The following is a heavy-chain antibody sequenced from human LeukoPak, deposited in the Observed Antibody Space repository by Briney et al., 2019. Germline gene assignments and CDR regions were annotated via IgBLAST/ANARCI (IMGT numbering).Heavy chain of an antibody. D-gene: IGHD3-3*02. CDR1: GGSFSGYY. J-gene: IGHJ4*02. CDR2: IYYSGST. CDR3: ASLALLARLNY. Sequence: SETLSLTCAVYGGSFSGYYWSWIRQPPGKGLEWIGSIYYSGSTYYNPSLKSRVTISLDTSKNQFSLKLSSVTAADTAVYYCASLALLARLNYWGQGTLVTVSS. V-gene: IGHV4-34*01.